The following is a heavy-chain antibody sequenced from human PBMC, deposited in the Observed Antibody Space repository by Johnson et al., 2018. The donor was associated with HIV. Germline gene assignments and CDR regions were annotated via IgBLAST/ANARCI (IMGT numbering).Heavy chain of an antibody. J-gene: IGHJ3*02. V-gene: IGHV3-30-3*01. CDR3: ARGHHVSGYPLEAFDI. CDR2: ISYDGSNK. D-gene: IGHD3-22*01. CDR1: GFTFSSYA. Sequence: QVQLVESGGGVVQPGRSLRLSCAASGFTFSSYAMHWVRQAPGKGLEWVAVISYDGSNKYYADSVKGRFTISRDNSKNTLYLQMSSLRVEDTAMYYCARGHHVSGYPLEAFDIWGQGTMATVSS.